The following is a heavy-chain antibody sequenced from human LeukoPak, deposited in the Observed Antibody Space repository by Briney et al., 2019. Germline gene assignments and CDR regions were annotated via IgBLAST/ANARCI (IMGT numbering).Heavy chain of an antibody. CDR3: AKGAGAEAFHI. J-gene: IGHJ3*02. V-gene: IGHV3-23*01. CDR1: GFTFSSYA. CDR2: ISNSGGGT. Sequence: GGSLRLSCVASGFTFSSYAMSWVRQAPGKGLEWVSGISNSGGGTYYADSVKGRFTISRDNSESTLYLQMNSLRADDAAVYYCAKGAGAEAFHIWGQGTMVTVSS. D-gene: IGHD1-26*01.